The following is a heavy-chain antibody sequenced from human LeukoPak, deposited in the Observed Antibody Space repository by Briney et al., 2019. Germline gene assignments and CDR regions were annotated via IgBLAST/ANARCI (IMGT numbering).Heavy chain of an antibody. Sequence: SETLSLTCAVYGGSFRGYYWSRIRQPPGTGLEWIGEVNHSGSTNYNPSLKSRVTISEDTSKNQFSLKLSSVTAADTAVYYCARGGNIWSGLLGRNWFDPWGQGTLVTVSS. CDR1: GGSFRGYY. CDR3: ARGGNIWSGLLGRNWFDP. CDR2: VNHSGST. J-gene: IGHJ5*02. V-gene: IGHV4-34*01. D-gene: IGHD3-3*01.